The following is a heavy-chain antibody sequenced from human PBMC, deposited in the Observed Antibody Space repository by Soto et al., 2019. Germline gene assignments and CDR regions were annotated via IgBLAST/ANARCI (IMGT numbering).Heavy chain of an antibody. Sequence: QLQLQESGPGLVKPSETLSLTCTVSGGSISSSSYYWGWIRQPPGKGLEWIGSIYYSGSTYYNPSLKSRVTISVDTSKNQFSLKLSSVTAADTAVYYCARQEDSSGYYELPDYWGQGTLVTVSS. V-gene: IGHV4-39*01. CDR3: ARQEDSSGYYELPDY. CDR2: IYYSGST. J-gene: IGHJ4*02. D-gene: IGHD3-22*01. CDR1: GGSISSSSYY.